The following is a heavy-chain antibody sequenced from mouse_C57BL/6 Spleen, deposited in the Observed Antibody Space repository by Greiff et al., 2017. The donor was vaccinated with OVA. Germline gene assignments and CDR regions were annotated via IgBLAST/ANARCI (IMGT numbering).Heavy chain of an antibody. Sequence: QVQLQQSGAELVRPGTSVKVSCKASGYAFTNYLIEWVKQRPGQGLEWIGVINPGSGGTNYNEKFKGKATLTADKSSSTAYMQLSSLTSEDSAVYFCARDYHGGYFDVWGTGTTVTVSS. CDR2: INPGSGGT. J-gene: IGHJ1*03. D-gene: IGHD1-1*01. CDR3: ARDYHGGYFDV. CDR1: GYAFTNYL. V-gene: IGHV1-54*01.